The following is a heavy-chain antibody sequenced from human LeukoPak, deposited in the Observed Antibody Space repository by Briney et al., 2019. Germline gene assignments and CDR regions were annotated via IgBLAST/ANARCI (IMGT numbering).Heavy chain of an antibody. J-gene: IGHJ3*02. CDR1: GGSVRSGSYY. Sequence: PSETLSLTCTVSGGSVRSGSYYWNWIRQPPEKGLEWIGYIYYSGRTDYNPSLKSRVTISVGTSKNLFSLKLSSVTAADTAVYYCARSALGRDAFDIWGQGTMVTVSS. CDR2: IYYSGRT. D-gene: IGHD1-26*01. CDR3: ARSALGRDAFDI. V-gene: IGHV4-61*03.